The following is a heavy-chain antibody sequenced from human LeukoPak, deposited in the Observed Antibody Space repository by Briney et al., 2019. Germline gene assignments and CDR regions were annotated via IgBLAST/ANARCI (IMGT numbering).Heavy chain of an antibody. CDR1: GGSISSYY. CDR2: IYTSGST. V-gene: IGHV4-4*07. Sequence: SETLSLTCTVSGGSISSYYWSWIRQPAGKGLEWIGRIYTSGSTNYNPSLKSRVTMSVDTSKNQFSLKLSSVTAADTAVYYCARLMYYYDSSGYYTWYYIDYWGQGTLVTVSS. D-gene: IGHD3-22*01. CDR3: ARLMYYYDSSGYYTWYYIDY. J-gene: IGHJ4*02.